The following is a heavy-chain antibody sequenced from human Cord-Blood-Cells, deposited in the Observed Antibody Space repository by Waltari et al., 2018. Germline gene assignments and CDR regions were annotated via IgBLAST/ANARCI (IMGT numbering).Heavy chain of an antibody. CDR1: GGSISISSYN. CDR2: TYYSGRT. V-gene: IGHV4-39*01. D-gene: IGHD6-13*01. Sequence: QLQLQESGPGLVKPSETLSLTRTVSGGSISISSYNWGWIRQPPGKGLEWIGSTYYSGRTYYNPSLKSRVTISVDTSKNQFSLKLSSVTAADTAGYYCARHAIAAAGTDWFDPWGQGTLVTVSS. J-gene: IGHJ5*02. CDR3: ARHAIAAAGTDWFDP.